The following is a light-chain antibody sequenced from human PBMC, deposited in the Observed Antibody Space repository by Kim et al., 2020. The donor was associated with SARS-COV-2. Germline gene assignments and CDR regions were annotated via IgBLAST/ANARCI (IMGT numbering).Light chain of an antibody. Sequence: EIVMTQSPATLSVSPGERATLSCRASQSISSNLAWYQHKPGQAPRLLIYGASTRATGIPARFSGSGSGTEFTLTINSLQSEDFAVYYCQQYNNRPPLTFGGGTKVDIK. CDR1: QSISSN. CDR3: QQYNNRPPLT. V-gene: IGKV3-15*01. J-gene: IGKJ4*01. CDR2: GAS.